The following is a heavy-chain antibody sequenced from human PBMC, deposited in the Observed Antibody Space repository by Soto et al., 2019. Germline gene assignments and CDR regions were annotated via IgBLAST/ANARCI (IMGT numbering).Heavy chain of an antibody. V-gene: IGHV4-34*01. Sequence: SETLSLTCAVYGGSFSGYYRSWIRQPPGKGLEWIGEINHSGSTNYNPSLKSRVTISVDTSKNQFSLKLSSVTAADTAVYYCARAPRIAAARRVFDYWGQGTLVTVSS. D-gene: IGHD6-13*01. CDR1: GGSFSGYY. CDR3: ARAPRIAAARRVFDY. J-gene: IGHJ4*02. CDR2: INHSGST.